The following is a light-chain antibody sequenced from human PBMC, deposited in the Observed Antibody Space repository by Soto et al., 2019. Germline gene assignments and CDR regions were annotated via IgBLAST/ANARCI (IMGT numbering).Light chain of an antibody. CDR2: GVS. J-gene: IGKJ1*01. CDR3: QQYMSSVT. CDR1: QSVDSTF. V-gene: IGKV3-20*01. Sequence: EIVLTQSPGSLSLSPGERATLSCRASQSVDSTFFAWYQKKPGQAPSLLMYGVSKRATGIPDRFSGSGSGKDFTITISRLEPEDFAVYYCQQYMSSVTFGQGTRVDIK.